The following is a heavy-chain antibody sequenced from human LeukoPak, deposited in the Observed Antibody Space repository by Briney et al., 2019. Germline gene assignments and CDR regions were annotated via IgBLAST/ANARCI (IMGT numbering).Heavy chain of an antibody. J-gene: IGHJ4*02. V-gene: IGHV3-21*06. CDR3: ARDRCSGGACYSFDF. Sequence: GGSLRLSCAASGFTFSSYSMNWVRQAPGKGLEWVSSISRSSSHIYFADSVKGRFTISRDNAKNSLYLQVNSLRTEDTAVYYCARDRCSGGACYSFDFWGQGTLVTVSS. CDR2: ISRSSSHI. CDR1: GFTFSSYS. D-gene: IGHD2-15*01.